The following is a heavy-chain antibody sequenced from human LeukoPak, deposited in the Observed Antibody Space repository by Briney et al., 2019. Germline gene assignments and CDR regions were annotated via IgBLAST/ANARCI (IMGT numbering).Heavy chain of an antibody. J-gene: IGHJ3*02. CDR2: SNSDGSST. Sequence: GGSLRLSCAASGFTFKTYWMHWVRQAPGKGLVWVSHSNSDGSSTSYADSVRGRFTISRDNAKNTLHLQMNSLRAEDTAVYYCARDLKGPVNDVFDMWGQGTMVTVSS. D-gene: IGHD4-23*01. CDR1: GFTFKTYW. V-gene: IGHV3-74*01. CDR3: ARDLKGPVNDVFDM.